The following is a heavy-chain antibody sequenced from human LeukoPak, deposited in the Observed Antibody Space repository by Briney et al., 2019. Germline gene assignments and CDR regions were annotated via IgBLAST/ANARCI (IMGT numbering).Heavy chain of an antibody. CDR2: INPNSGGT. V-gene: IGHV1-2*02. CDR1: GYTFTGYY. D-gene: IGHD3-9*01. CDR3: ARTDDILTGYYSLRFDY. J-gene: IGHJ4*02. Sequence: ASVKVSCKASGYTFTGYYMHWVRQAPGQGLEWMGWINPNSGGTNYAQKFQGRVTMTRDTSISTAYMELSRLRSDDTAVYYCARTDDILTGYYSLRFDYWGQGTLVTVSS.